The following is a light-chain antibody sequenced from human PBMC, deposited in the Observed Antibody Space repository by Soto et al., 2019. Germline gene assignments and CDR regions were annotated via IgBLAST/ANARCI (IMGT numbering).Light chain of an antibody. J-gene: IGKJ4*01. CDR3: QQRSNWPPGRLS. V-gene: IGKV1-39*01. CDR1: QNIYTY. Sequence: DIQLTQSPSSLSASVGDRVTISCRASQNIYTYVNWYQLKPGKAPKLLIFASSTLQSGVPSRFSGSGSGADFSLTISSLQPEDFATYYCQQRSNWPPGRLSFGGGTKVDIK. CDR2: ASS.